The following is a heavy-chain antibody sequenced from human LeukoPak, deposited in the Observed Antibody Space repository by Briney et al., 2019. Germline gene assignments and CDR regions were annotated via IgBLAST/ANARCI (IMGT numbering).Heavy chain of an antibody. Sequence: SVKVSCKASGGTFSSYAISWVRQAPGQGLEWMGGIIPIFGTANYAQKFQGRATITADESTSTAYMELSSLRSEDTAVYYCARDLPAGDYGMDVWGQGTTVTVSS. V-gene: IGHV1-69*13. J-gene: IGHJ6*02. CDR3: ARDLPAGDYGMDV. CDR1: GGTFSSYA. D-gene: IGHD2-2*01. CDR2: IIPIFGTA.